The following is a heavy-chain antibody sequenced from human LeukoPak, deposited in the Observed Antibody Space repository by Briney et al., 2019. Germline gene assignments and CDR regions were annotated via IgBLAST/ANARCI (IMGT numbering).Heavy chain of an antibody. CDR2: IYYSGNT. Sequence: SETLSLTCIVSGGSISSTTYYWGWIRQPPGKRLEWIGSIYYSGNTYYNPSLKSRVTISIDTSKNQFSLNLNSVTAADTAVYYCARGVVVPAAITLWGQGTLVTVSS. D-gene: IGHD2-2*01. V-gene: IGHV4-39*07. CDR3: ARGVVVPAAITL. J-gene: IGHJ4*02. CDR1: GGSISSTTYY.